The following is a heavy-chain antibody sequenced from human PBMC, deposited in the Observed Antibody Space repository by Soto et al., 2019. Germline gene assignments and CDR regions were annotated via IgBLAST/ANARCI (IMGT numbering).Heavy chain of an antibody. J-gene: IGHJ6*02. CDR2: IYPGESDN. V-gene: IGHV5-51*01. D-gene: IGHD6-13*01. CDR3: ARTASAGKYYYGMDV. Sequence: GESLKISCKDTGYSFTNYWIGWVRQMPGKGLECMGIIYPGESDNRYSPSFKGQVTNSADKSISTAYLQWSSLKASDTAMYYCARTASAGKYYYGMDVWGQGT. CDR1: GYSFTNYW.